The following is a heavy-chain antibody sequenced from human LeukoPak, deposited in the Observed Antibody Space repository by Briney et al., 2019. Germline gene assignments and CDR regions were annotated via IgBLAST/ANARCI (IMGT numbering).Heavy chain of an antibody. D-gene: IGHD2-2*01. J-gene: IGHJ4*02. Sequence: GGSLRLSCEASRFTFSAYYMVWIRQAPGKGLDWVSYISNSGSSTKYADSVKGRFTISRDNAKNSLSLQMNSVRPEDTAVYYCARADRTSWFDYWGQGTLVTVSS. CDR1: RFTFSAYY. CDR3: ARADRTSWFDY. V-gene: IGHV3-11*05. CDR2: ISNSGSST.